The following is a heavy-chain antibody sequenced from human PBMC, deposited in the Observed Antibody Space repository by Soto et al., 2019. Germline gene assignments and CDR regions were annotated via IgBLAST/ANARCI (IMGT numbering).Heavy chain of an antibody. CDR3: ARDTINFWSGYYKEGSSAFDI. J-gene: IGHJ3*02. D-gene: IGHD3-3*01. CDR1: GFTFSSYS. Sequence: EVQLVESGGGLVKPGGSLRLSCAASGFTFSSYSMNWVRQAPGKGLEWVSSISSSSSYIYYADSVKGRFNISRDKAKNSLYLQMNSLRAEETAVYYCARDTINFWSGYYKEGSSAFDIWGQGTMVTVSS. CDR2: ISSSSSYI. V-gene: IGHV3-21*01.